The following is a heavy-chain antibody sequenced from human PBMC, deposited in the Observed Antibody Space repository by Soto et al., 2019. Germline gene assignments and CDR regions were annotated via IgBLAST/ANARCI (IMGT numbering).Heavy chain of an antibody. Sequence: QVQLVQSGAEVRKPGSSVKVSCKASGGTFSRHGISWVRQAPGQGLEWMGGIIPIFGTANHAQKFQGRVTITADESTSTAYMELSSLRSEDTAVDYCARGWGYDNNDYYYAYWGQGTLLIVSS. CDR3: ARGWGYDNNDYYYAY. V-gene: IGHV1-69*01. CDR2: IIPIFGTA. D-gene: IGHD3-22*01. J-gene: IGHJ4*02. CDR1: GGTFSRHG.